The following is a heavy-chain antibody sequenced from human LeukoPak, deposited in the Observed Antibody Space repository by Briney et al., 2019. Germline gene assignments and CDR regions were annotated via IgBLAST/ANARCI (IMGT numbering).Heavy chain of an antibody. D-gene: IGHD1-1*01. CDR1: GGSISSYY. CDR2: IYYSGST. CDR3: ARHRGWKDAFDI. Sequence: SETLSLTRTVSGGSISSYYWSWIRQAPGKGLEWIGYIYYSGSTNYNPSLKSRVTISVDTSKNQFSLKLGSVTAADTAVYYCARHRGWKDAFDIWGQGTMVTVSS. J-gene: IGHJ3*02. V-gene: IGHV4-59*08.